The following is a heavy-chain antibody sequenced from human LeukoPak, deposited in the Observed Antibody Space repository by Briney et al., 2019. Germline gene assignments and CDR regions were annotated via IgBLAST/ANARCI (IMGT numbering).Heavy chain of an antibody. J-gene: IGHJ6*02. CDR3: ARGSGWPEDYCCGMDV. V-gene: IGHV3-20*04. CDR2: IWWDGSSK. D-gene: IGHD6-19*01. Sequence: PGRSLRLSCAASGFTFGDYGMSWVRQAPGKGLEWVSVIWWDGSSKDYADSVKGRFTISRDNSKNSLYLQMNSLRAEDTALYYCARGSGWPEDYCCGMDVWGQGTTVTVSS. CDR1: GFTFGDYG.